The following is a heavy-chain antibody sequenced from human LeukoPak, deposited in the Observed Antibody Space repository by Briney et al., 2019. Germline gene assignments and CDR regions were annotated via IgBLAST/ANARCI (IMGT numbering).Heavy chain of an antibody. Sequence: GGSLRLSCAVSGFTVSSIYMSWVRQAPGKGLEWVSFIYSDGNTYYADSVKGRFTLSRDSSRNTLYLQMNSLRVDDTAVYYCAKTDCGSTSCHYYYGMDVWGQGTTVTVSS. J-gene: IGHJ6*02. CDR1: GFTVSSIY. D-gene: IGHD2-2*01. CDR3: AKTDCGSTSCHYYYGMDV. CDR2: IYSDGNT. V-gene: IGHV3-53*01.